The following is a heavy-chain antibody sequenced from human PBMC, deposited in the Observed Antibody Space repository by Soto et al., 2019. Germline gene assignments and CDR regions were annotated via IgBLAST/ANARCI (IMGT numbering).Heavy chain of an antibody. V-gene: IGHV3-74*01. CDR3: ARGAPRIVGATAFDY. J-gene: IGHJ4*02. Sequence: GGSLRLSCAASGFTFSSYWMHWVRQAPGNGLVWLSRINSDGSSATYADSVKGRFTISRDKAKSTLYLQMNSLRAEDTAVYYCARGAPRIVGATAFDYWGQGTLVTVSS. CDR2: INSDGSSA. CDR1: GFTFSSYW. D-gene: IGHD1-26*01.